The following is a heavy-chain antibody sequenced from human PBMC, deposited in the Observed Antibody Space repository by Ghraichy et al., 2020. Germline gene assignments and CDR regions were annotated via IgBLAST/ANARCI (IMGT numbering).Heavy chain of an antibody. Sequence: ASVKVSCKASGYIFTSSVITWVRQAPGQGLEWLGRISTYNGNTNYAQKLQGRVTMTSDTSTSTAYMELRSLRSDDTAVDYCARLASLVGASLDYWGQGTLVTVSS. CDR2: ISTYNGNT. J-gene: IGHJ4*02. CDR1: GYIFTSSV. D-gene: IGHD1-26*01. CDR3: ARLASLVGASLDY. V-gene: IGHV1-18*01.